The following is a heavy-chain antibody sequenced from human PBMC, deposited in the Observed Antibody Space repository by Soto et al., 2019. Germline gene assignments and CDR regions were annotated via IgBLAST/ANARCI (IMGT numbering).Heavy chain of an antibody. J-gene: IGHJ6*04. V-gene: IGHV3-30*18. Sequence: GGSLRLSCAASGFIFSSYGMHWVRQAPGKGLEWVAVISYDGSNKYYADSVKGRFTISRDNSENTLYLRMNTLRPEDTAVYYCAKSLNIQVRQGAIPAVSSKGTTVTVSS. CDR1: GFIFSSYG. CDR3: AKSLNIQVRQGAIPAV. D-gene: IGHD3-10*01. CDR2: ISYDGSNK.